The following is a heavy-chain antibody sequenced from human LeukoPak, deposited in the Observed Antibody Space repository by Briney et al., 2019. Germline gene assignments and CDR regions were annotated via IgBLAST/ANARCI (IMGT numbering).Heavy chain of an antibody. CDR3: VREIKIMGFRAFDY. Sequence: GGSLRLSCAASGFTFSSYWMHWARQTPEKGLMWVSRINDGGTYTAYADSVKGRFAVSRDNAENTLYLQMDSLTVEDTGLYYCVREIKIMGFRAFDYWGQGTPVTVSS. D-gene: IGHD3-10*01. CDR1: GFTFSSYW. J-gene: IGHJ4*02. V-gene: IGHV3-74*01. CDR2: INDGGTYT.